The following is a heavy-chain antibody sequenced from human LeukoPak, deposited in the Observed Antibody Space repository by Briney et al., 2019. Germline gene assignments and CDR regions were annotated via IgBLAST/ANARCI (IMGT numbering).Heavy chain of an antibody. CDR3: GYYYDSSGYYRPFDY. V-gene: IGHV3-23*01. Sequence: PGGSLRLSCAASGFTFSSYAMSWVRQAPGKGLEWVSAISGSGGSTYYADSVKGRFTISRDNSKNTLYLQMNSLRAEDTAVYYCGYYYDSSGYYRPFDYWGQGTLVTVSS. CDR1: GFTFSSYA. D-gene: IGHD3-22*01. J-gene: IGHJ4*02. CDR2: ISGSGGST.